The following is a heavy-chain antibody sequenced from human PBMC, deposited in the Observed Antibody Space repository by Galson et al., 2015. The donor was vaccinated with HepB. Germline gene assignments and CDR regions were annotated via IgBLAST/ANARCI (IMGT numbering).Heavy chain of an antibody. J-gene: IGHJ6*02. V-gene: IGHV4-39*01. CDR2: IYYSGST. D-gene: IGHD3-22*01. CDR3: ARRAYDSSGWISYYYYYGMDV. Sequence: LSLTCTVSGGSISSSSYYWGWIRQPPGKGLEWIGSIYYSGSTYYNPSLKSRVTISVDTSKNQFSLKLSSVTAADTAVYYCARRAYDSSGWISYYYYYGMDVWGQGTTVTVSS. CDR1: GGSISSSSYY.